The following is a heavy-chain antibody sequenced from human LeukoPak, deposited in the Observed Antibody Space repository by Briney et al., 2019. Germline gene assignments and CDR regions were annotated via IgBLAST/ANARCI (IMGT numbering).Heavy chain of an antibody. CDR1: GYTFTSYG. CDR3: ARGRVFLNWFDP. J-gene: IGHJ5*02. V-gene: IGHV1-8*01. CDR2: MKPNSGNT. D-gene: IGHD3-3*01. Sequence: ASVKVSCKASGYTFTSYGINWVRQAPGQGLEWMGWMKPNSGNTGYAQKFQGRVTMTRNTSISTAYMELSSLRSEDTAVYYCARGRVFLNWFDPWGQGTLVTVSS.